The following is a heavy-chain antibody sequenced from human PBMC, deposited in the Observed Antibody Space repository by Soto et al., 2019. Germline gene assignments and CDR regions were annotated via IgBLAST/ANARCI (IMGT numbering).Heavy chain of an antibody. Sequence: GGSLRLSCAASGFTFSSYGMHWVRQAPGKGLEWVAVIWYDGSNKYYADSVKGRFTISRDTSKNTLYLQMNSLRAEDTAVYYCARDNYDKANNKYGMDVWGQGTTVTVSS. CDR1: GFTFSSYG. V-gene: IGHV3-33*01. CDR2: IWYDGSNK. D-gene: IGHD3-16*01. CDR3: ARDNYDKANNKYGMDV. J-gene: IGHJ6*02.